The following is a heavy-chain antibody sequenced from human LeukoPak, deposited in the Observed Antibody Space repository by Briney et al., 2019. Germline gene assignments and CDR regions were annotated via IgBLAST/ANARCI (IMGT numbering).Heavy chain of an antibody. Sequence: GGSLRLSCAASGFTFSSYWMSWVRQAPGKGLEWVANIKQDGSEKYYVDSVKGRFTISRDNAKNSLYLQMNSLRAEDTAVYYCASLAAGYCSGGSCTEPSFVYWGQGTLVTVSS. V-gene: IGHV3-7*01. D-gene: IGHD2-15*01. CDR3: ASLAAGYCSGGSCTEPSFVY. J-gene: IGHJ4*02. CDR2: IKQDGSEK. CDR1: GFTFSSYW.